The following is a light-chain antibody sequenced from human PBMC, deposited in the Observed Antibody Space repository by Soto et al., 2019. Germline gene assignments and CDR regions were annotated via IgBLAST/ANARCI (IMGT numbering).Light chain of an antibody. CDR3: QQYGSSPLT. CDR2: DSF. CDR1: QSVSSTY. J-gene: IGKJ4*01. Sequence: EIVLTQSPGTLSLSPGQRATLSCRASQSVSSTYLAWYQQKPGQAPRLLIYDSFKRATGIPDRFSGSGSGTDFSLTISRLEPEDFAVYYCQQYGSSPLTFGGGTKVDIK. V-gene: IGKV3-20*01.